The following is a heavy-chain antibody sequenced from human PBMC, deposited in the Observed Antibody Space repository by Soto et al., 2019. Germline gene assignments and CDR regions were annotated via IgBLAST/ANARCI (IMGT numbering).Heavy chain of an antibody. D-gene: IGHD3-22*01. Sequence: PGGSLRLSCAASGFTFSSYAMHWVRQAPGKGLEWVVVISYDGSNKYYADSVKGRFTISRDNSKNTLYLQMNSLRAEDTAVYYCARDSGSSGYCDYWGQGTLVTVSS. J-gene: IGHJ4*02. V-gene: IGHV3-30-3*01. CDR1: GFTFSSYA. CDR2: ISYDGSNK. CDR3: ARDSGSSGYCDY.